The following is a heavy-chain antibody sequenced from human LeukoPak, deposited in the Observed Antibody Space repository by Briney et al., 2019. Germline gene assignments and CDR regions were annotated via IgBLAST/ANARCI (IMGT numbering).Heavy chain of an antibody. Sequence: SVKVSCRASGGTFSSYAISWVRQAPGEGLEWMGGIIPIFGTANYAQKFQGRVTITADESTSTAYMELSSLRSEDTAVYYCAREKYYYYGSGSFSYFDYWGQGTLVTVSS. J-gene: IGHJ4*02. CDR2: IIPIFGTA. CDR3: AREKYYYYGSGSFSYFDY. CDR1: GGTFSSYA. D-gene: IGHD3-10*01. V-gene: IGHV1-69*13.